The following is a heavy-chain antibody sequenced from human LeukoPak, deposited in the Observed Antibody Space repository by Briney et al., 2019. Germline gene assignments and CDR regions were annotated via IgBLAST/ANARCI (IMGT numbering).Heavy chain of an antibody. V-gene: IGHV1-69*04. Sequence: SVKVSCKASGGTFSSYTISWVRQAPGQGLEWMGRIIPILGIANYAQKFQGRVTITADKSTSTAYMELSSLRSEDTAVYYSAREGIAAAGTLLDYWGQGTLVTVSS. CDR1: GGTFSSYT. CDR2: IIPILGIA. CDR3: AREGIAAAGTLLDY. D-gene: IGHD6-13*01. J-gene: IGHJ4*02.